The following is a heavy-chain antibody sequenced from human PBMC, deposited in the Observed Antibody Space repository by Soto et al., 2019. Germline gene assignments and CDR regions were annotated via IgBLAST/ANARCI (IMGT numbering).Heavy chain of an antibody. CDR1: GGSISSSNW. D-gene: IGHD6-13*01. Sequence: SETLSLTCAVSGGSISSSNWWSWVRQPPGKGLEWIGEIYHSGSTNYNPSLKSRVTISVDKSKNQFSLKLSSVTAADTAVYYCARDPVAAAGGHWFDPWGQGTLVTVSS. CDR2: IYHSGST. V-gene: IGHV4-4*02. CDR3: ARDPVAAAGGHWFDP. J-gene: IGHJ5*02.